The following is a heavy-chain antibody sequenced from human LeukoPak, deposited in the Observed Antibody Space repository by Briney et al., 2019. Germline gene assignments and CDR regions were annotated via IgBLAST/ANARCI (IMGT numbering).Heavy chain of an antibody. CDR2: ISSSGSTI. V-gene: IGHV3-48*03. J-gene: IGHJ4*02. CDR1: GFTFSSYE. Sequence: PGGSLRLSCAASGFTFSSYELNWVRQAPGKGLEWVSYISSSGSTIYYADSVKGRFTISRDNAKNSLYLQMNSLRAEDTAVYYCANRAARRSYWGQGTLVTVSS. CDR3: ANRAARRSY. D-gene: IGHD6-6*01.